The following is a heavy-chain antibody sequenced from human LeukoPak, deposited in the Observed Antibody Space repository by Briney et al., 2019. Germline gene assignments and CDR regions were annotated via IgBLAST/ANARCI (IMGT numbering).Heavy chain of an antibody. CDR3: ATTGDYAEASY. CDR2: INPNSGGT. CDR1: GYTFTGYY. Sequence: GASVNVSRKASGYTFTGYYMHWMRQAPGQGLEWMGWINPNSGGTNYAQKFQGRVTMTTDTSISTAYMELSRLRSDDTAVYYCATTGDYAEASYWGQGTMVTVSS. J-gene: IGHJ3*01. V-gene: IGHV1-2*02. D-gene: IGHD4-17*01.